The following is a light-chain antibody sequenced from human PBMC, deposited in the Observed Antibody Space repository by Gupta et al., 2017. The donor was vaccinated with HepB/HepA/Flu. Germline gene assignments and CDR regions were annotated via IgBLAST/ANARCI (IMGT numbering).Light chain of an antibody. CDR2: YNSDSDK. Sequence: QPVLTQPPSSSASPGESARLTCTLPSDINVDNYNIYWYQQKPGSPPRYLLYYNSDSDKGQGSGVPSRFSGSKDASANPGILLISGLQSEDEGDYYCMIWPSNAAVFGGGTQLTVL. CDR3: MIWPSNAAV. J-gene: IGLJ7*01. V-gene: IGLV5-37*01. CDR1: SDINVDNYN.